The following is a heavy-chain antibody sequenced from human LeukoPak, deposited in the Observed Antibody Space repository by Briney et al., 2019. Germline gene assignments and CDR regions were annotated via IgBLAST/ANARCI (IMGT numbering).Heavy chain of an antibody. J-gene: IGHJ4*02. V-gene: IGHV1-2*02. D-gene: IGHD3-22*01. CDR3: ARGPVDYSSGYHLDY. Sequence: ASVKVSCKASGYTFTGYYMHWVRQAPGQGLEWMGLINPNSGGTNYAQKFRGRVAITSDTSISTAYMELSRLRSDDTAVYYCARGPVDYSSGYHLDYWGQGTLVTVSS. CDR1: GYTFTGYY. CDR2: INPNSGGT.